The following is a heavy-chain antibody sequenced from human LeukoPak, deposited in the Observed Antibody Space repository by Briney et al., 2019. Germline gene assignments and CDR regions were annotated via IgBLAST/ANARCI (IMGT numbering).Heavy chain of an antibody. Sequence: ASVKVSCKASGYTFTTYYMHWVRQAPGQGLEWMGIINPSGGSASYAQKVQGRVNMTRDTSTSTVYMELSSLRSEDTAVYYCARGQRSYFRAVDDWGQGALVTVSS. CDR3: ARGQRSYFRAVDD. CDR1: GYTFTTYY. V-gene: IGHV1-46*01. CDR2: INPSGGSA. D-gene: IGHD1-26*01. J-gene: IGHJ4*02.